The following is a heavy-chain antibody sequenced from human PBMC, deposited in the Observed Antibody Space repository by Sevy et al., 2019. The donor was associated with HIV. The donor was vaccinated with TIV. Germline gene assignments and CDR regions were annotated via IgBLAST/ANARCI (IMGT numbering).Heavy chain of an antibody. CDR2: IWYDGSNK. CDR1: GFTFSSYG. J-gene: IGHJ6*02. CDR3: AREGVVGATSYYYYGMDV. Sequence: GGSLRLSCAASGFTFSSYGMHWVRQAPGKGLEWVAVIWYDGSNKYYADSVKDRFTISRDNSKNTLYLQMNSLRAEDTAVYYCAREGVVGATSYYYYGMDVWGQGTTVTVSS. V-gene: IGHV3-33*01. D-gene: IGHD1-26*01.